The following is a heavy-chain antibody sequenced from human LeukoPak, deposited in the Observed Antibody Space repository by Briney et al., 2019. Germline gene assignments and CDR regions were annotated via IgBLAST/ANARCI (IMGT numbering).Heavy chain of an antibody. D-gene: IGHD2-2*01. J-gene: IGHJ4*02. CDR3: ARDRRYCSSTSCYHFDY. CDR1: GFTFSSYS. CDR2: ISSSSSYI. V-gene: IGHV3-21*01. Sequence: PGGSLRLSCAASGFTFSSYSMDWVRQAPGKGLEWVSSISSSSSYIHYADSVKGRFTISRDNAKNSLYLQMNSLRAEDTAVYYCARDRRYCSSTSCYHFDYWGQGTLVTVSS.